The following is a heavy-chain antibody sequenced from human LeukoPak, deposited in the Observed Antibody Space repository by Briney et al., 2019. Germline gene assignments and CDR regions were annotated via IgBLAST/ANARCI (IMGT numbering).Heavy chain of an antibody. Sequence: PGGSLRHSCAGSGFTFGIHRVRQAPGKGLEWVAFISYDGSNKYYADSVKGRFTISRENSKNTLYLQMNSLRAEDTAVYYCAKSTRGSRWAAFDIWGQGTVITVSS. CDR3: AKSTRGSRWAAFDI. D-gene: IGHD1-26*01. CDR1: GFTFG. CDR2: ISYDGSNK. V-gene: IGHV3-30*18. J-gene: IGHJ3*02.